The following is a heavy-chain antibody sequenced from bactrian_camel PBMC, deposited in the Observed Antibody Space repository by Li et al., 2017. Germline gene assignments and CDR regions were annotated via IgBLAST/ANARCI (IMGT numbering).Heavy chain of an antibody. CDR2: MNTGGGGT. D-gene: IGHD1*01. Sequence: VQLVESGGGLVQPGGSLRLSCAASGFTFSSYDMSWVRQAPGKGLEWVAIMNTGGGGTWYADSVKGRFTVSRDNGKNTVFLQMNSLKPEDTAVYYCARPVESFDFAYWGQGTQVTVS. V-gene: IGHV3S40*01. CDR1: GFTFSSYD. CDR3: ARPVESFDFAY. J-gene: IGHJ6*01.